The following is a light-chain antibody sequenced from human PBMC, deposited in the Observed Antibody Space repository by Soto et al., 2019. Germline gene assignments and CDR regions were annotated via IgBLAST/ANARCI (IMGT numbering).Light chain of an antibody. CDR1: QSINSN. Sequence: PATLSVSPGERATLSCRASQSINSNLAWYQQKPGQAPRLLIYGASTRATGIPARFSGSGSGAEFTLTINGLQSEDSAVYYCQQYNKGPVTFGQGTKVDIK. CDR3: QQYNKGPVT. CDR2: GAS. J-gene: IGKJ1*01. V-gene: IGKV3-15*01.